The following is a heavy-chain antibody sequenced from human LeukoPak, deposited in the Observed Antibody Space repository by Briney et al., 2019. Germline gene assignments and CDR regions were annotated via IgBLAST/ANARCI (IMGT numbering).Heavy chain of an antibody. CDR2: IYYSGST. V-gene: IGHV4-59*12. D-gene: IGHD3-3*01. CDR1: GGSISSYY. J-gene: IGHJ3*02. Sequence: SETLSLTCTVSGGSISSYYWSWIRQPPGKGLEWIGYIYYSGSTNYNPSLKSRVTISVDTSKNQFSLKLSSVTAADTAVYYCARTGPERITIFGLDAFDIWGQGTMVTVSS. CDR3: ARTGPERITIFGLDAFDI.